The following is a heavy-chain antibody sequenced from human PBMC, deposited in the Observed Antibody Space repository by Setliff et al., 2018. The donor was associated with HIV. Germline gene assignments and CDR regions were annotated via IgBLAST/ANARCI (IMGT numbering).Heavy chain of an antibody. Sequence: ASVKVSCKASGYTFTSYYLHWLRQAPGQGLEWMGISYPSDGSTYYAQKFQGRVTMTRATSTTTVYMELTSLRSEDTAVYYCARDIAAAGNAFDMWGQGTMVTVSS. V-gene: IGHV1-46*01. J-gene: IGHJ3*02. D-gene: IGHD6-13*01. CDR1: GYTFTSYY. CDR2: SYPSDGST. CDR3: ARDIAAAGNAFDM.